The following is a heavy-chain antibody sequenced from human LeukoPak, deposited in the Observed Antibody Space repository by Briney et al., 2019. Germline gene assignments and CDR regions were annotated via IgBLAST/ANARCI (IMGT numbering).Heavy chain of an antibody. Sequence: ASVKVSCKASGYTFTSYDINWVRQATGQGLEWMGWMNPNSGNTGYAQKFQGRVTMTRNTSISTAYMELSNLRSEDTAVYYCARGLGYYSSSWWGKNWFDPWGQGTLVTVSS. CDR2: MNPNSGNT. J-gene: IGHJ5*02. CDR1: GYTFTSYD. CDR3: ARGLGYYSSSWWGKNWFDP. D-gene: IGHD6-13*01. V-gene: IGHV1-8*01.